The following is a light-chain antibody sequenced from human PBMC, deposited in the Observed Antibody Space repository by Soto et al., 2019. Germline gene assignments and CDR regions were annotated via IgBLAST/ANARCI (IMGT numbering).Light chain of an antibody. J-gene: IGKJ1*01. CDR1: QSFNSIY. CDR3: HQYDSWT. Sequence: EIVLPQSPGTLSLSPGARATLSCRASQSFNSIYLAWYQQKPGQAPRLLIYGASSRATGIPDRFSGSGSGTDFTPTISRLEPEDFAVYYCHQYDSWTFGQGTKVDIK. CDR2: GAS. V-gene: IGKV3-20*01.